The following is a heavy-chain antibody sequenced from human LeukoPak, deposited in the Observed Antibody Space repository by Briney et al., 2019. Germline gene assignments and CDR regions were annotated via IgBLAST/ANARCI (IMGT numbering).Heavy chain of an antibody. D-gene: IGHD6-13*01. CDR2: INHSGST. Sequence: SETLSLTCAVYGGSFSGYYWSWIRQPPGKGLEWIGEINHSGSTDYNPSLKSRVTISVDTSKNQFSLKLSSVTAADTAVYYCARGLGVAAAPLYYFDYWGQGTLVTVSS. J-gene: IGHJ4*02. CDR1: GGSFSGYY. CDR3: ARGLGVAAAPLYYFDY. V-gene: IGHV4-34*01.